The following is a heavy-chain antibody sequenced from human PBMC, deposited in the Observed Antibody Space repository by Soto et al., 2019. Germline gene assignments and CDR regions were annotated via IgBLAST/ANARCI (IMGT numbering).Heavy chain of an antibody. CDR2: ISGGGSSK. J-gene: IGHJ6*02. CDR3: ARYRYLLRYLSLLGGMDV. CDR1: GFTFNSHA. Sequence: GGSLRLSCVVSGFTFNSHAMYWVRQAPGKGLEWVAGISGGGSSKDYADSVKGRFTISRDNSKNTLYLQMNSLRAEDTAVYYCARYRYLLRYLSLLGGMDVWGQGTTVTSP. V-gene: IGHV3-33*07. D-gene: IGHD3-9*01.